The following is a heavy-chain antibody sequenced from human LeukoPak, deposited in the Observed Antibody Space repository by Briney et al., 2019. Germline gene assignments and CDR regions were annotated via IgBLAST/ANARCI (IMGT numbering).Heavy chain of an antibody. CDR1: GYTLTELS. CDR2: ISAYNGNT. CDR3: AREHYGSLDY. D-gene: IGHD3-10*01. J-gene: IGHJ4*02. Sequence: ASVKVSCKVSGYTLTELSMHWVRQAPGKGLEWMGWISAYNGNTNYAQKLQGRVTMTTDTSTSTAYMELRSLRSDDTAVYYCAREHYGSLDYWGQGTLVTVSS. V-gene: IGHV1-18*01.